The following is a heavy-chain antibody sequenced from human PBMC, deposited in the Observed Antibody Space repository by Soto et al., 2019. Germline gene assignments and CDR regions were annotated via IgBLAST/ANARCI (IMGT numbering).Heavy chain of an antibody. CDR3: AREGRSFEGEYYYGMDV. V-gene: IGHV3-33*01. J-gene: IGHJ6*02. CDR2: IWYDGSNK. D-gene: IGHD1-26*01. CDR1: GFTFSSYG. Sequence: QVQLVESGGGVVQPGRSLRLSWAASGFTFSSYGMHWVRQAPGKGLEWVAVIWYDGSNKYYADSVKGRFTISRDNSKETVYLQRNSLRAADTAVYYCAREGRSFEGEYYYGMDVWGQGTTVTASS.